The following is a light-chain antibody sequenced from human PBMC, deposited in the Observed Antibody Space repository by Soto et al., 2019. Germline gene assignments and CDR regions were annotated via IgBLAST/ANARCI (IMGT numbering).Light chain of an antibody. CDR2: GAS. J-gene: IGKJ1*01. Sequence: EIVMTQSPATLSVSPGERATLSCRASQSVSSKLAWYQQKPGQAPRLLIYGASTRATGIPARFSGSGSGTEFTITISSLQSEDFAVYSCQQYNNWPPTWTFGQGTKVEIK. V-gene: IGKV3-15*01. CDR1: QSVSSK. CDR3: QQYNNWPPTWT.